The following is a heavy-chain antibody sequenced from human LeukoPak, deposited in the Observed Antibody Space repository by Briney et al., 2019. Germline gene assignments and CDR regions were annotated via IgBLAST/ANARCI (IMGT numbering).Heavy chain of an antibody. CDR1: GFTFRSYW. J-gene: IGHJ4*02. Sequence: PGGSLRLSCAASGFTFRSYWMSWVRQAPGKGLEWVANINQGGSVKYYVDSVKGRFTISRDDAKNSLYVQMNSLRDEDTAVYYCARVDYSGWNLEYWGQGTLVTVSS. CDR3: ARVDYSGWNLEY. D-gene: IGHD5-12*01. CDR2: INQGGSVK. V-gene: IGHV3-7*01.